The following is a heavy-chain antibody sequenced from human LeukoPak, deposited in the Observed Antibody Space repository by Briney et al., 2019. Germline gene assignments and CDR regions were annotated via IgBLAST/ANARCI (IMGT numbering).Heavy chain of an antibody. V-gene: IGHV3-48*03. J-gene: IGHJ5*02. CDR3: ARKYYYDSSGYWGFDP. Sequence: GGSLRLSCAASGFTFSNFETNWVRQAPGKGLEWVSSITGSGVTIYYADSVKGRFTISRDNAKNLLYLQMNSLRAEDTAVYYCARKYYYDSSGYWGFDPWGQGTLVTVSS. D-gene: IGHD3-22*01. CDR1: GFTFSNFE. CDR2: ITGSGVTI.